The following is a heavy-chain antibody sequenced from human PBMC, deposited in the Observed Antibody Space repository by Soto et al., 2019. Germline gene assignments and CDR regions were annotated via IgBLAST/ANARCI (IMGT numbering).Heavy chain of an antibody. CDR3: ARGGHSQLWFGSPDY. V-gene: IGHV3-21*01. CDR2: ISSSSSYI. Sequence: TGGSLRLSCAASGFPFSSYSMNWVRQAPGKGLEWVSSISSSSSYIYYADSVKGRFTISRDNAKNSLYLQMNSLRAEDTAGYYCARGGHSQLWFGSPDYWGQGTLVTVSS. J-gene: IGHJ4*02. D-gene: IGHD3-10*01. CDR1: GFPFSSYS.